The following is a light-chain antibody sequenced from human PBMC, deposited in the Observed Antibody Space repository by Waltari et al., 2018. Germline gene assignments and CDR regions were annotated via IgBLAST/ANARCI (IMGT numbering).Light chain of an antibody. J-gene: IGLJ1*01. CDR2: SHD. V-gene: IGLV1-44*01. CDR3: GAWDDRLNVYV. CDR1: SSNIGSNA. Sequence: QSVLTQPPSASGTPGQRVTISCSGSSSNIGSNALNWYQHLPGTAPTLLIYSHDQRPSWVPDRFSGSKSGTSASPASSGLQSEDEADDYCGAWDDRLNVYVFGTGTRVTVL.